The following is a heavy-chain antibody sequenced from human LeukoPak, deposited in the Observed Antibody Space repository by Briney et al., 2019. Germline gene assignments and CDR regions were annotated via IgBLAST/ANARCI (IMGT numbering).Heavy chain of an antibody. CDR3: ARRGKRRPRDGAFDI. Sequence: SETLSLTCTVSGGSMSSYYWSFIRQPAGKGLEWIGRIHTSWTTYYNPSLKSRVTMSVDTSKNQFSLKLSSVTAADTAVYYCARRGKRRPRDGAFDIWGQGTVVTVSS. CDR1: GGSMSSYY. V-gene: IGHV4-4*07. J-gene: IGHJ3*02. D-gene: IGHD5-24*01. CDR2: IHTSWTT.